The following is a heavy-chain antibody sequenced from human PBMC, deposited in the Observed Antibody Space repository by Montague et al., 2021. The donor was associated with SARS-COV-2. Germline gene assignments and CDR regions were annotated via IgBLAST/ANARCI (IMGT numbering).Heavy chain of an antibody. D-gene: IGHD3-22*01. CDR3: AKDRRYYFGSSGYPDAFNI. CDR1: GFKFDNYA. Sequence: SLRLSCAASGFKFDNYAMHWVRQAPGKGLEWVSGISWNSGGLGYADSVKGRFTISRDNSNNSLYLGMNSLRPDDTALYYCAKDRRYYFGSSGYPDAFNIWGQGTLVTVSS. J-gene: IGHJ3*02. V-gene: IGHV3-9*01. CDR2: ISWNSGGL.